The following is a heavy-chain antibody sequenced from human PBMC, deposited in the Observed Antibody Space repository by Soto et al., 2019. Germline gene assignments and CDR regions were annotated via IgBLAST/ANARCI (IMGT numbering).Heavy chain of an antibody. J-gene: IGHJ5*02. CDR1: GGSVSDNY. V-gene: IGHV4-59*02. Sequence: PSETLSLTCTVSGGSVSDNYWSWLRQPPGKGLEWIGYIYYTGYTSYNPSLKSRVTISLDTSRNQISLRLSSVTAADTAVYYCAGERGVWFGDLLPHGWLDPWGLGTLVTVS. D-gene: IGHD3-10*01. CDR3: AGERGVWFGDLLPHGWLDP. CDR2: IYYTGYT.